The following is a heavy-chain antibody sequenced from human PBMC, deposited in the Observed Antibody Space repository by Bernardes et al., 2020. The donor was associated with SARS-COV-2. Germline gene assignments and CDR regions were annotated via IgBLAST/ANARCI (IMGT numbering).Heavy chain of an antibody. V-gene: IGHV3-7*02. D-gene: IGHD6-13*01. Sequence: GVLRLSCAASGFTFSRYWMSWLRQAPGKGLEWVANINQDGSQRNYVDSVRGRFTISRDNAANSLFLQLNSLRDEDTAIYYCAQHPSSSFDNWGQGTLVTVSS. CDR2: INQDGSQR. J-gene: IGHJ4*02. CDR3: AQHPSSSFDN. CDR1: GFTFSRYW.